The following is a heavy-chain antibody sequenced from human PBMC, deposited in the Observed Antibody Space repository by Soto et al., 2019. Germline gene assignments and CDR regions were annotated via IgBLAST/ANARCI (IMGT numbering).Heavy chain of an antibody. V-gene: IGHV3-30*18. Sequence: QVQLVESGGGVVQPGRSLRLSCAASGFTFSSYGMHWVRQAPGKGLEWVAVISYDGSNKYYADSVKGRFTISRDNSKNTLYLQMNSLRAEDTAVYYCAKGGVATIDYYYYGMDVWGQGTTVTVSS. D-gene: IGHD5-12*01. J-gene: IGHJ6*02. CDR3: AKGGVATIDYYYYGMDV. CDR1: GFTFSSYG. CDR2: ISYDGSNK.